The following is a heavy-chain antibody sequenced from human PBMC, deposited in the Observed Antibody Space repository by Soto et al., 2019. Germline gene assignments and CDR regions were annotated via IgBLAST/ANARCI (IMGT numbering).Heavy chain of an antibody. CDR1: GFTFSSYA. Sequence: GGSLRLSCAASGFTFSSYAMSWVRQAPGKGLEWVSAISGSGGSTYYADSVKGRFTISRDNSKSTLYLQMNSLRAEDTAVYYCANAPRGFGEPYYFDYWGQGTLVTVSS. V-gene: IGHV3-23*01. CDR3: ANAPRGFGEPYYFDY. D-gene: IGHD3-10*01. J-gene: IGHJ4*02. CDR2: ISGSGGST.